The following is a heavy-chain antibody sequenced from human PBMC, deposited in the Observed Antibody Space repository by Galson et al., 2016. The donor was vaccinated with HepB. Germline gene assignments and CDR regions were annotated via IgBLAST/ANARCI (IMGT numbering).Heavy chain of an antibody. J-gene: IGHJ5*02. V-gene: IGHV1-24*01. CDR2: FDPEPDET. CDR1: GYSLTELS. D-gene: IGHD2-21*02. Sequence: SVKVSCKVSGYSLTELSIHWVRQAPGKGLEWMGGFDPEPDETIYAEKFQGRVAMTEDTSTNTAYMELSSLKSDDTAIYYCTTHFCGADCYSLNCFDPWGQGTLVTVSS. CDR3: TTHFCGADCYSLNCFDP.